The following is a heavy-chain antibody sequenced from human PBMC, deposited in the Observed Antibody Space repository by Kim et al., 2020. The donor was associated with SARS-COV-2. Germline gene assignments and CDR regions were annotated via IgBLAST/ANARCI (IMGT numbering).Heavy chain of an antibody. CDR2: IYSRAST. CDR3: ARGFDP. Sequence: IYSRASTNSNPSLHNRVTMSHATSKNQFSLKLGAVTAADTAVYYCARGFDPWGQGTLVTVSS. J-gene: IGHJ5*02. V-gene: IGHV4-59*09.